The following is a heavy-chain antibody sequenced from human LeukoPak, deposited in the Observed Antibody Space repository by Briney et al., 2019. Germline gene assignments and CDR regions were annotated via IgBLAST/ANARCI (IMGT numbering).Heavy chain of an antibody. CDR3: ASLGSGYDPDC. Sequence: GGSLGLSCAASGFTFSSYSMNWVRQAPGKGLELVSSISSSSSYIYYADSVKGRFTISRDNAKNSRYLQMNSLRAEDTAVYYCASLGSGYDPDCWGQGTLVTVSS. V-gene: IGHV3-21*01. D-gene: IGHD5-12*01. CDR1: GFTFSSYS. J-gene: IGHJ4*02. CDR2: ISSSSSYI.